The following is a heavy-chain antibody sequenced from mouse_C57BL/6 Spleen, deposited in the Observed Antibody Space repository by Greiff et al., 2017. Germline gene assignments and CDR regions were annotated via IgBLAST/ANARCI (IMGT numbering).Heavy chain of an antibody. D-gene: IGHD2-10*02. CDR1: GFNIKDDY. J-gene: IGHJ2*01. CDR2: IDPENGDT. Sequence: EVQLQQSGAELVRPGASVKLSCTASGFNIKDDYMHWVKQRPEQGLEWIGWIDPENGDTEYASKFQGKATITADTSSNTAYLQLSSLTSEDTAVYYCTARYEAYFDYWGQGTTLTVSS. CDR3: TARYEAYFDY. V-gene: IGHV14-4*01.